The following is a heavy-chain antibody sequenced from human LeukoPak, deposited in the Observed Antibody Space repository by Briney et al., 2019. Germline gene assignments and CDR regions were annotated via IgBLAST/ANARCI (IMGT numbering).Heavy chain of an antibody. CDR2: IRYDGSNK. J-gene: IGHJ3*02. CDR1: GFTFRSYG. Sequence: GGSLRLSCAASGFTFRSYGMYWVRQAPGKGLEWVAFIRYDGSNKHYADSVKGRFTISRDNSKNTLYLQMNSLRAEDTAVYYCASISPVLRFLEWKDAFDIWGQGTMVTVSS. D-gene: IGHD3-3*01. V-gene: IGHV3-30*02. CDR3: ASISPVLRFLEWKDAFDI.